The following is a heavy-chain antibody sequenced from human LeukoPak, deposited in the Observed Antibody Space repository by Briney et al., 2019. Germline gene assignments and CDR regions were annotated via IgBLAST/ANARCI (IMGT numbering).Heavy chain of an antibody. D-gene: IGHD6-19*01. CDR2: IYHSGST. J-gene: IGHJ4*02. CDR1: GGSISSGGYS. Sequence: PSQTLSLTCAVSGGSISSGGYSWSWIRQPPGKGLEWIGYIYHSGSTYYNPSLKSRATISVDRSKNQFSLKLSSVTAADTAVYYCARGRLDVDYWGQGTLVTVSS. V-gene: IGHV4-30-2*01. CDR3: ARGRLDVDY.